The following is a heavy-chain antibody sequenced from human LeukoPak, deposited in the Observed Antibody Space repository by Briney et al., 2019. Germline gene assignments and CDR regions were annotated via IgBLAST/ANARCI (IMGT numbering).Heavy chain of an antibody. CDR1: GGSFSGYY. Sequence: SETLSLTCAVYGGSFSGYYXSWXXXPPGXXLXWIXXINHSGSTNYNPSLKSRVNISVDTSKNQFSLKLSSVTAADTAVYYCARGGATVTTGPNYYYGMDVWGQGTTVTVSS. V-gene: IGHV4-34*01. D-gene: IGHD4-11*01. CDR2: INHSGST. CDR3: ARGGATVTTGPNYYYGMDV. J-gene: IGHJ6*02.